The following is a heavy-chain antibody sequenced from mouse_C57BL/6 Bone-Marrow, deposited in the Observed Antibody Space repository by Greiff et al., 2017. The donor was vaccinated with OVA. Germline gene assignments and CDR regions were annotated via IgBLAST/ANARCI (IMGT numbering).Heavy chain of an antibody. CDR1: GFTFSSYA. D-gene: IGHD2-2*01. CDR2: ISDGGSYT. V-gene: IGHV5-4*01. J-gene: IGHJ3*01. Sequence: EVHLVESGGGLVKPGGSLKLSCAASGFTFSSYAMSWVRQTPEKRLEWVATISDGGSYTYYPDNVKGRFTISRDNAKNNLYLQMSHLKSEDTAMYYCASDGYRFAYGGQGTLVTVSA. CDR3: ASDGYRFAY.